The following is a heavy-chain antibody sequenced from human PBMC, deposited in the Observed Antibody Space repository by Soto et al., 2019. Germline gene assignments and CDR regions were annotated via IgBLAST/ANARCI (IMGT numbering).Heavy chain of an antibody. D-gene: IGHD3-10*01. J-gene: IGHJ4*02. Sequence: GGSLRLSCAASGFTFSDYYMSWIRQAPGKGLEWVSYISSSGSTIYYADSVKGRFTISRDNAKNSLYLQMNSLRAEDTAVFYCARDGWFGELLPDYWGQGTLVTVSS. CDR1: GFTFSDYY. CDR2: ISSSGSTI. V-gene: IGHV3-11*01. CDR3: ARDGWFGELLPDY.